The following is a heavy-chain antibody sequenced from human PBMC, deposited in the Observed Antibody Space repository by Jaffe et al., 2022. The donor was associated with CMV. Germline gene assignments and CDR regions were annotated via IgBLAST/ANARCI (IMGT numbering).Heavy chain of an antibody. CDR3: ARFPVRGLLDHYFDY. CDR1: GGSISSSSYY. D-gene: IGHD3-10*02. V-gene: IGHV4-39*01. CDR2: IYYSGST. J-gene: IGHJ4*02. Sequence: QLQLQESGPGLVKPSETLSLTCTVSGGSISSSSYYWGWIRQPPGKGLEWIGSIYYSGSTYYNPSLKSRVTISVDTSKNQFSLKLSSVTAADTAVYYCARFPVRGLLDHYFDYWGQGTLVTVSS.